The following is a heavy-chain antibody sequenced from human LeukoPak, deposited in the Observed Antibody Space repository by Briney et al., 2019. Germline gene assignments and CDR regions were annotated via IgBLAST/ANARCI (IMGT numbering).Heavy chain of an antibody. Sequence: GGSLRLSCAASGVTFSNYDMNWVRQAPGKGLEWVSSISSSSSYIYYADSVKGRFAISRDNAKNSLYLQMYSLRAEDTAVYYCAGTYGSGSYPNYWGQGTLVTVSS. J-gene: IGHJ4*02. CDR3: AGTYGSGSYPNY. V-gene: IGHV3-21*01. CDR1: GVTFSNYD. D-gene: IGHD3-10*01. CDR2: ISSSSSYI.